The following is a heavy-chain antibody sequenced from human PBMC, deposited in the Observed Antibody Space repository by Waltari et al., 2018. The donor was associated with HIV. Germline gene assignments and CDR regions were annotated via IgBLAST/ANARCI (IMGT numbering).Heavy chain of an antibody. CDR2: IWYDGGNK. D-gene: IGHD6-13*01. CDR3: ARDPWDIAADLYYYYGMDV. CDR1: GITFSSYA. J-gene: IGHJ6*02. Sequence: QEQLVESGGGVVQPGRSLSLSCAASGITFSSYAMHWFRPAPGKGLEWVAVIWYDGGNKYYADSVKGRFTISRDNSKNTLYLQMNSLRAEDTAVYYCARDPWDIAADLYYYYGMDVWGQGTTVTVSS. V-gene: IGHV3-33*01.